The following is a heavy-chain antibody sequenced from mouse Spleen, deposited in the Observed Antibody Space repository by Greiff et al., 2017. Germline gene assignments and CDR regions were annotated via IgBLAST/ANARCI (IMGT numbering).Heavy chain of an antibody. V-gene: IGHV1-15*01. CDR3: TRGGLTWYFDV. CDR1: GYTFTDYE. Sequence: QVQLQQSGAELVRPGASVTLSCKASGYTFTDYEMHWVQQTPVHGLEWIGAIDPETGGTAYNQKFKGKAILTADKSSSTAYMELRSLTSEDSAVYYCTRGGLTWYFDVWGAGTTVTVSS. CDR2: IDPETGGT. D-gene: IGHD2-4*01. J-gene: IGHJ1*01.